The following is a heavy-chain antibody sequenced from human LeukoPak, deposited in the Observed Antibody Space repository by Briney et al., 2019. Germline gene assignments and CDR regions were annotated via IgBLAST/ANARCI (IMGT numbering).Heavy chain of an antibody. V-gene: IGHV3-74*03. CDR1: GFTFSNHW. D-gene: IGHD2-21*01. J-gene: IGHJ4*02. Sequence: GGSLRLSCAASGFTFSNHWTHWVRHAPGKGRVWVSRIDERGSNAMYADSVKGRFSISRDNAKNTVNLQMNSLRAEDTGVYYCIRDEALWRLDYWGQGTLVTVSS. CDR3: IRDEALWRLDY. CDR2: IDERGSNA.